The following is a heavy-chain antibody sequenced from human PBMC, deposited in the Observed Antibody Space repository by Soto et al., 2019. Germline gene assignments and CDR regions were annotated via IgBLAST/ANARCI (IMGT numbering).Heavy chain of an antibody. J-gene: IGHJ4*02. Sequence: SVKVSCKASGGTFSSYAISWVRQAPGQGLEWMGGIIPIFGTANYAQKFQGRVTITADKSTSTAYMELSSLRSEDTAVHYCARGVVGPRTYYYDSSGLSPFDYWGQGTLVTVSS. CDR3: ARGVVGPRTYYYDSSGLSPFDY. D-gene: IGHD3-22*01. CDR1: GGTFSSYA. V-gene: IGHV1-69*06. CDR2: IIPIFGTA.